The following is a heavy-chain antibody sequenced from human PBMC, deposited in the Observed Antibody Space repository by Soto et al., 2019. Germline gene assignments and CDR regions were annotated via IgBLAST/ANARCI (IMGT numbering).Heavy chain of an antibody. J-gene: IGHJ4*02. Sequence: QVKLVQSGTEVKKPGASIKVSCKASGYSFVTSCMTWVRQAPGQGLEWMGWISVYNGNTNYEQKLQDRVTMTTDTSTNTAYLEVRNLRSDDTAVYYCARAGQSYDASGYADWGQGTLVTVSS. V-gene: IGHV1-18*01. CDR1: GYSFVTSC. CDR3: ARAGQSYDASGYAD. D-gene: IGHD3-22*01. CDR2: ISVYNGNT.